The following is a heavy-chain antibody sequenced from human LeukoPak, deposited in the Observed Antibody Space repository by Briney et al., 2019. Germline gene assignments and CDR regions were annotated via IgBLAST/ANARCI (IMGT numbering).Heavy chain of an antibody. D-gene: IGHD6-19*01. CDR2: ISYDGSNE. V-gene: IGHV3-30-3*01. Sequence: GRSLRLSCAASGFTFSNYAMHWVRQAPGKGLEWVAVISYDGSNEYYADSVKGRFTISRDNSKNTLYLQMNSLRAEDTAVYYCARRSLAVTGIPDYWGQGTLVTVSS. CDR1: GFTFSNYA. J-gene: IGHJ4*02. CDR3: ARRSLAVTGIPDY.